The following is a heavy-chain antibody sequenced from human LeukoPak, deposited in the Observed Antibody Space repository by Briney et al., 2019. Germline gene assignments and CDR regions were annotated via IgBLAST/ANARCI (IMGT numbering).Heavy chain of an antibody. D-gene: IGHD3-9*01. V-gene: IGHV4-4*02. CDR3: AKTTHYDIFTGLDY. Sequence: PSGTLSLTCAVSGGSISSSNWWSWVRQPPGKGLEWIGEIYHSGSTNYNPSLKSRVTISVDKSKNQFSLKLSSVTAADTAIYYCAKTTHYDIFTGLDYWGQGALVTISS. J-gene: IGHJ4*02. CDR1: GGSISSSNW. CDR2: IYHSGST.